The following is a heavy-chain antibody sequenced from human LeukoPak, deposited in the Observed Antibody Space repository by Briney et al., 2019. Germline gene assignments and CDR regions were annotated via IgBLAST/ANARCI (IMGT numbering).Heavy chain of an antibody. J-gene: IGHJ4*02. Sequence: GGSLRLSCAASGITFSSYGMHWVRQAPGKGLEWVAVIWYDGSNKYFADSVKGRFTISRDNSKNTLYLQMNSLRAEDTAVYYCARPAVAGIYYFDYWGQGTLVTVSS. CDR2: IWYDGSNK. D-gene: IGHD6-19*01. V-gene: IGHV3-33*01. CDR1: GITFSSYG. CDR3: ARPAVAGIYYFDY.